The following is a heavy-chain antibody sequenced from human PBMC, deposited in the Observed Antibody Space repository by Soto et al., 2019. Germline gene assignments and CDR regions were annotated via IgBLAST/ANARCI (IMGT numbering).Heavy chain of an antibody. D-gene: IGHD3-10*01. Sequence: PSATLSLTCTVSGGSVSSGSYYWSWIRQPPGKGLEWIGYIYYSGSTNYNPSLKSRVTISVDTSKNQFSLKLSSVTAADTAVYYCARFTMVRGLIDYWGQGTLVTVSS. CDR2: IYYSGST. CDR1: GGSVSSGSYY. V-gene: IGHV4-61*01. CDR3: ARFTMVRGLIDY. J-gene: IGHJ4*02.